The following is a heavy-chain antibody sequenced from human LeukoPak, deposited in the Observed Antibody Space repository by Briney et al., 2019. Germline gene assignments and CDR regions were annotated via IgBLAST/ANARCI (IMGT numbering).Heavy chain of an antibody. CDR1: GFTFSSYA. Sequence: GGSLRPSCAASGFTFSSYAMSWVRQAPGKGLEWVSAISNSGGSTNYADSVKGRFTISRDNSKNTLYLQMNSLRAEDTAVYYCAKRSCSGGSCNFDYWGQGTLVTVSS. CDR2: ISNSGGST. J-gene: IGHJ4*02. V-gene: IGHV3-23*01. D-gene: IGHD2-15*01. CDR3: AKRSCSGGSCNFDY.